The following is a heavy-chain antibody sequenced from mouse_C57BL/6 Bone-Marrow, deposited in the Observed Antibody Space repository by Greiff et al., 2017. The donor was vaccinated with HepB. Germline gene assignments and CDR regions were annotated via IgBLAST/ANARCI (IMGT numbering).Heavy chain of an antibody. D-gene: IGHD2-10*01. V-gene: IGHV6-3*01. J-gene: IGHJ1*03. CDR3: TGDPTIPSYWYFDV. CDR2: IRLKSDNYAT. Sequence: VGGSGGGFVQPGGSMKISCVSSGFTFRNYWVNLVRPAPEKGVEWGSQIRLKSDNYATHYAESVKGGFTISRDDSKSSVYLQMNNLRAEDTGIYYCTGDPTIPSYWYFDVWGTGTTVTVSS. CDR1: GFTFRNYW.